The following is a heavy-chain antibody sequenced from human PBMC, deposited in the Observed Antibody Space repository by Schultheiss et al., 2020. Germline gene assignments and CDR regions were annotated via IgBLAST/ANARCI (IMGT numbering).Heavy chain of an antibody. CDR2: SSFDGSTK. Sequence: GGSLRLSCTTSGFSFSTYAMHWVRQPPGKGLEWVAASSFDGSTKDYADSVKGRFTISRDNSKNTLYLQMNSLRAEDTAVYYCARGDCSSTSCYAYYYYYGMDVWGQGTTVTVS. CDR3: ARGDCSSTSCYAYYYYYGMDV. CDR1: GFSFSTYA. V-gene: IGHV3-30-3*01. D-gene: IGHD2-2*01. J-gene: IGHJ6*02.